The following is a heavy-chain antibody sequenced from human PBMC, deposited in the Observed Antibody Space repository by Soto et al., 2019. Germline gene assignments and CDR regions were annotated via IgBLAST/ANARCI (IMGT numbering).Heavy chain of an antibody. CDR1: GFTFDCYW. CDR3: ARGDRGGFDL. D-gene: IGHD3-16*01. CDR2: IHSDGTSK. Sequence: EVQLVESGGGLVQPGESLRLSCAASGFTFDCYWMHWVRQVPGKGLVWVSRIHSDGTSKTYADSVKGRFTISRDNAKNTLDLQMNSLRADDTAVYYCARGDRGGFDLWGQGTVVTVSS. V-gene: IGHV3-74*01. J-gene: IGHJ3*01.